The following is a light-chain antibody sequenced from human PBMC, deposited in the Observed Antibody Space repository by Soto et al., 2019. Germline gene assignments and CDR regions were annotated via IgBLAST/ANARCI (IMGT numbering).Light chain of an antibody. CDR2: GAS. CDR1: QSVSSSY. J-gene: IGKJ3*01. V-gene: IGKV3-20*01. Sequence: EIVLTQSPGTLSLSPGERATLSCRASQSVSSSYLAWYQQKPGQAPRLLMYGASSRATGIPDRFSGSGSGTDFTLTISRLEPEDFAVYYCQQYGSSPPITFGPGTKVDIQ. CDR3: QQYGSSPPIT.